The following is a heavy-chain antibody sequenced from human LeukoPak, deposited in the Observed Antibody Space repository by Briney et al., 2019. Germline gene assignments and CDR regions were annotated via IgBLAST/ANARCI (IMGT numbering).Heavy chain of an antibody. V-gene: IGHV5-51*01. CDR2: IYPGDSDT. CDR3: ARQEHDYSTTGAYYYYYMDV. D-gene: IGHD4-11*01. CDR1: GYSFTSYW. J-gene: IGHJ6*03. Sequence: GESLKISCKGSGYSFTSYWIGWVRQMPGKGLEWMGIIYPGDSDTRYSPSFQGQVTISADKSISTAYLQWSSLKASDTAMYYCARQEHDYSTTGAYYYYYMDVWGKGTTVTVSS.